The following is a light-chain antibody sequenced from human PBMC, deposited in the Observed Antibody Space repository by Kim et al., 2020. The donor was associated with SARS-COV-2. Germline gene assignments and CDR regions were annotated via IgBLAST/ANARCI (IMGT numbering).Light chain of an antibody. J-gene: IGLJ3*02. CDR3: YSAADNNWV. CDR1: VLAKRY. Sequence: SYELTQPSSVSVSPGQTARITCSGDVLAKRYVRWFQQKPGQAPVLVIYKDNKRPSGIPERFSGSNSGTTVTLTISRAQVEDEADYYCYSAADNNWVFGGG. V-gene: IGLV3-27*01. CDR2: KDN.